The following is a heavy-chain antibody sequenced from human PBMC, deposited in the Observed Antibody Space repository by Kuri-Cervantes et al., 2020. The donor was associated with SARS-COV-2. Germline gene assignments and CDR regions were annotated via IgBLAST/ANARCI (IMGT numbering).Heavy chain of an antibody. CDR2: ISSSSSYT. V-gene: IGHV3-11*03. Sequence: GEFLKISCAASGFTFSDYYMSWIRQAPGKGLEWVSYISSSSSYTNYADSVKGRFTISRDNAKNSLYLQMNSLRAEDTAVYYCAVIQNSGSYSTRSSYFDYWGQGTLVTVSS. D-gene: IGHD1-26*01. J-gene: IGHJ4*02. CDR1: GFTFSDYY. CDR3: AVIQNSGSYSTRSSYFDY.